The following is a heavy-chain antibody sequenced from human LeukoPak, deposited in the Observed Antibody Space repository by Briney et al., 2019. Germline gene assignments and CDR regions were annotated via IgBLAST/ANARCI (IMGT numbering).Heavy chain of an antibody. Sequence: GRSLRLSCAASGFTFSSYGMHWVRQAPGKGLEWVAVIWYDGSNKYYADSVKGRFTISRDNSKNTLYLQMNSLRAEDTAVYYCAKGQWGTGIMDAFDIWGQGTMVTVSS. CDR1: GFTFSSYG. D-gene: IGHD3-16*01. J-gene: IGHJ3*02. V-gene: IGHV3-33*06. CDR3: AKGQWGTGIMDAFDI. CDR2: IWYDGSNK.